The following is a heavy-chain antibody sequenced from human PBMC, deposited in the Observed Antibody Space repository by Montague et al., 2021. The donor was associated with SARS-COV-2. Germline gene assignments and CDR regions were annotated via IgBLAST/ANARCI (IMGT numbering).Heavy chain of an antibody. CDR3: ARFGGGTLEFDL. D-gene: IGHD3-10*01. J-gene: IGHJ4*02. CDR1: GASISTGIYY. Sequence: TLSLTCTVSGASISTGIYYWSWIRQPAGKGLEWIGRIRTTGHTDYXXXLESRVFMSVDTSTNQFSLSLTSVTAADTAVYFCARFGGGTLEFDLWGQGTLVTVSS. CDR2: IRTTGHT. V-gene: IGHV4-61*02.